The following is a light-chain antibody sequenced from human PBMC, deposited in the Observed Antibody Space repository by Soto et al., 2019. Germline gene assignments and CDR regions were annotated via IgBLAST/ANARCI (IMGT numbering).Light chain of an antibody. V-gene: IGLV2-11*01. Sequence: QSALTQPRSVSGSPGQSVTISCTGTSNDVGGYNFVSWYQQHPGKVPKLFIYDVSRRPSGVPDRFSGSKSGNTASLTISGVPAEDWGDYYWPSYCGRHTLVFGGGTKLTVL. CDR2: DVS. CDR1: SNDVGGYNF. J-gene: IGLJ2*01. CDR3: PSYCGRHTLV.